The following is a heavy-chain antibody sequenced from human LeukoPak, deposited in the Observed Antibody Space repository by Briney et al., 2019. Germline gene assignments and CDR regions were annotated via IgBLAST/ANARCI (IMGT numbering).Heavy chain of an antibody. CDR1: GFSFSDHY. D-gene: IGHD6-13*01. J-gene: IGHJ5*02. Sequence: GGSLRLSCAASGFSFSDHYMDWVRQAPGKGLEWVSIIHTNGNTYYADSVKGRFTISRDNSKNTLYLQMNSLRTEDTAVYYCASSRTAASSNWFDPWGQGTLVTVSS. CDR2: IHTNGNT. V-gene: IGHV3-53*01. CDR3: ASSRTAASSNWFDP.